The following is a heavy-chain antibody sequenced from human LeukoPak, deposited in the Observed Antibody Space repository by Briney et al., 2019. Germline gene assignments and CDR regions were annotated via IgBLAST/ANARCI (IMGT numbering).Heavy chain of an antibody. D-gene: IGHD3-9*01. CDR3: ARENIDYDILTGPLYYYYGMDV. CDR2: ISRCCSNI. J-gene: IGHJ6*04. Sequence: GGSLSLSCAASGFTFSSYVMIWVGQAPGKGPAWVSYISRCCSNIYYADSVKGQCAISRDNAKNSLYLQMHNQRAEDTAVYYCARENIDYDILTGPLYYYYGMDVWGKGTTVTVSS. V-gene: IGHV3-48*03. CDR1: GFTFSSYV.